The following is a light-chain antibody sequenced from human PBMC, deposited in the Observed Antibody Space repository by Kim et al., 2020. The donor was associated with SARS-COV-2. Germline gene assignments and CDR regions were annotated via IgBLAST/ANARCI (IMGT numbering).Light chain of an antibody. CDR2: AAS. J-gene: IGKJ4*01. V-gene: IGKV3-15*01. CDR1: QSIRSN. Sequence: SPGERAILSCRASQSIRSNLAWYQQKPGQAPRLLIYAASSRASGIPARFSGSGSGTEFTLTISSLQSEDSAVYYCQQYNDWPPLTFGGGTKVDIK. CDR3: QQYNDWPPLT.